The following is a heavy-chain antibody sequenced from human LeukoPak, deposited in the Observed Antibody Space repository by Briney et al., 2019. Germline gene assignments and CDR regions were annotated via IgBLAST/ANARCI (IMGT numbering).Heavy chain of an antibody. V-gene: IGHV7-4-1*02. CDR1: GYTFTSYA. CDR2: INTNTGNP. D-gene: IGHD3-10*01. CDR3: ARGGGLWFGELRYYYYMDV. Sequence: GASVKVSCKASGYTFTSYAMNWVRQAPGQGLECMGWINTNTGNPTYAQGFTGRFVFSLDTSVSTAYLQISSLKAEDTAVYYCARGGGLWFGELRYYYYMDVWGKGTTVTISS. J-gene: IGHJ6*03.